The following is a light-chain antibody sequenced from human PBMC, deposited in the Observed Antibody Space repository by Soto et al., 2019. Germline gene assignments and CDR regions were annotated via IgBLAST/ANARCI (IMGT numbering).Light chain of an antibody. V-gene: IGLV1-40*01. CDR2: G. CDR3: QSYDSSLSRRWV. CDR1: SSNIGAGYP. J-gene: IGLJ3*02. Sequence: QSLLTQAPSVSGAPGQRVTISCTGISSNIGAGYPVHWYQQLPGTAPKLLVAGNRPSGVPDRFSVSKSGASASLAITGLQAEDEADYYCQSYDSSLSRRWVFGGGTKVTVL.